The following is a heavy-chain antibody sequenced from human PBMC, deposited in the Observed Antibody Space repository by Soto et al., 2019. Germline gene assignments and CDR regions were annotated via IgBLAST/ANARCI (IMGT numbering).Heavy chain of an antibody. Sequence: PGGSLRLSCAASGFTFSSYAMSWVRQAPGKGLEWVSAISDSGGSTYYADSVKGRFTISRDNSKNTLYLQMNSLRAEDTAVYYCAKDLDYYGSGSYLPYCFDYWGQGTLVTVSS. CDR1: GFTFSSYA. CDR3: AKDLDYYGSGSYLPYCFDY. CDR2: ISDSGGST. V-gene: IGHV3-23*01. J-gene: IGHJ4*02. D-gene: IGHD3-10*01.